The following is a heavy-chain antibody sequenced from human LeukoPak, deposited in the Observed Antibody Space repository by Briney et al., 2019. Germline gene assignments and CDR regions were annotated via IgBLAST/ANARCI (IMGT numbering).Heavy chain of an antibody. V-gene: IGHV3-64*01. J-gene: IGHJ4*02. CDR3: ARAYYYGSGSYYGRGYFDY. Sequence: GGSLRLSCAASGFTFSSYAMHWVRQAPGKGREYVSAISSNGGSTYYANSVKGRFTISRDNSKNTLYLQMGSLRAEDMAVYYCARAYYYGSGSYYGRGYFDYWGQGTLVTVSS. CDR2: ISSNGGST. D-gene: IGHD3-10*01. CDR1: GFTFSSYA.